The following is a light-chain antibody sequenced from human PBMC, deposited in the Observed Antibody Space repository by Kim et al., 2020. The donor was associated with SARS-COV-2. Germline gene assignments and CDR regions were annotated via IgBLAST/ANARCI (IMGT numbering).Light chain of an antibody. J-gene: IGKJ4*01. CDR1: QSVSSN. V-gene: IGKV3-15*01. CDR3: QQYNKWLT. CDR2: GAS. Sequence: SVSPGERVTLSGRASQSVSSNFAWYQQKPGQAPRLLIYGASTRATGIPARFSGSGSGTEFTLTISSLQSEDFAVYYCQQYNKWLTFGGGTKVDIK.